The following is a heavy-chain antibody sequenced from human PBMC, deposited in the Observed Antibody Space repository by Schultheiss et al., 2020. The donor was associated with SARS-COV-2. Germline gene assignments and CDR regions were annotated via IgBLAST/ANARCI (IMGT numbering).Heavy chain of an antibody. D-gene: IGHD4-17*01. V-gene: IGHV3-30*03. CDR2: ISYDGSNK. CDR1: GFTFSSSG. Sequence: GGSLRLSCAASGFTFSSSGMHWVRQAPGKGLEWVAVISYDGSNKYYVDSVKGRFTISRDNAKNSLYLQMNSLRAEDTAVYYCAYLYGDSDFDYWGQGTLVTVSS. J-gene: IGHJ4*02. CDR3: AYLYGDSDFDY.